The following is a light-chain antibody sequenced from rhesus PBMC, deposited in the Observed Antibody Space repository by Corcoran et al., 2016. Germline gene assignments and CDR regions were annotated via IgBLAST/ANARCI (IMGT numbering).Light chain of an antibody. CDR3: CSYTTSSTFV. CDR1: SNDVGTYNF. V-gene: IGLV2S7*01. Sequence: QSAPAQPPSVSGSPGQSVTISCAGTSNDVGTYNFVSWYYQHPDRAPKLVIFELNKRLSGVSDRFSGSKSANTASLTISGLQSEDEGYYYCCSYTTSSTFVFGSGTRLTVL. J-gene: IGLJ6*01. CDR2: ELN.